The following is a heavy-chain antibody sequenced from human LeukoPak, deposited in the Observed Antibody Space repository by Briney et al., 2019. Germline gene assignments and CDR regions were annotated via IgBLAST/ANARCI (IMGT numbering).Heavy chain of an antibody. D-gene: IGHD4-17*01. V-gene: IGHV4-59*01. Sequence: SKTLSLTCTVSGGSISSYYWSWIRQPPGKGLEWIGYIYYSGSTNYNPSLKSRVTISVDTSKNQFSLKLSSVTAADTAVYYCARARDDYGDSWGFDYWGQGTLVTVSS. J-gene: IGHJ4*02. CDR3: ARARDDYGDSWGFDY. CDR1: GGSISSYY. CDR2: IYYSGST.